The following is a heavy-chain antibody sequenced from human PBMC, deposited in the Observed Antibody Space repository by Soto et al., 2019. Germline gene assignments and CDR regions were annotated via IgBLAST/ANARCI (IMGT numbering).Heavy chain of an antibody. D-gene: IGHD2-8*02. Sequence: QVQLQESGPGLVKPSETLSLTCTVSGGSISSYYWSWIRQPPGKGLEWIGYIYYRGSTNYNPSLKSRVTISVDTSKNQFSLKLSSVTAADTAVYYCARCSWSYYYYYMDVWGKGTTVTVSS. J-gene: IGHJ6*03. V-gene: IGHV4-59*13. CDR1: GGSISSYY. CDR3: ARCSWSYYYYYMDV. CDR2: IYYRGST.